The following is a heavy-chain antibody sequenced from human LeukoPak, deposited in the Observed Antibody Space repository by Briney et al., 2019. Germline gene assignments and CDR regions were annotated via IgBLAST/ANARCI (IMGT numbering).Heavy chain of an antibody. CDR1: GYSISSGYY. V-gene: IGHV4-38-2*01. Sequence: SETLSLTCAVSGYSISSGYYWGWIRQPPGKGLECIGSIYHSGNTYYNPSLKSRVTISVDTSRNEFSLKLSSVTAADTAVYYCARLRYYDSSGYYYYYYYMDVWGKGTTVTVSS. CDR3: ARLRYYDSSGYYYYYYYMDV. D-gene: IGHD3-22*01. J-gene: IGHJ6*03. CDR2: IYHSGNT.